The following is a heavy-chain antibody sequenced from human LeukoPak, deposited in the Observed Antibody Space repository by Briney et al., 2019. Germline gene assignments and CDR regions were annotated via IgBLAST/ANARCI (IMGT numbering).Heavy chain of an antibody. CDR1: GGSITSYY. Sequence: SETLSLTCTVSGGSITSYYWNWIRQAPGKGLEWIGYIYTSGSTNYNPSLKSRVTISVDTSKNQFSLKLSSVTAADTAVYYCARQPSSYFDYWGQGTLVTVSS. D-gene: IGHD1-14*01. CDR3: ARQPSSYFDY. J-gene: IGHJ4*02. V-gene: IGHV4-4*09. CDR2: IYTSGST.